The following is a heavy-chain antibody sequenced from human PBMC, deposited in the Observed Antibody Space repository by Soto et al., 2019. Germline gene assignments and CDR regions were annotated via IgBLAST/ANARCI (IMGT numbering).Heavy chain of an antibody. J-gene: IGHJ4*02. V-gene: IGHV3-23*01. CDR2: ISGSGCST. CDR1: GFSCRIYA. CDR3: DKCYSGED. Sequence: DVQLLESGGGLVQPGGTLRLSCATSGFSCRIYAMSWVRQAPGKGQGWVSGISGSGCSTYYADSVKGRFTISRDNSQKSLYLQVSSIRAEDTAVYYCDKCYSGEDWGQGTLVTVSS. D-gene: IGHD2-15*01.